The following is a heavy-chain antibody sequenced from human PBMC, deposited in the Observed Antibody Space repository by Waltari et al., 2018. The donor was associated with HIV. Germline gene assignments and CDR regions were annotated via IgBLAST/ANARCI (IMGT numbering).Heavy chain of an antibody. D-gene: IGHD3-10*01. CDR2: IYPGYSDT. J-gene: IGHJ4*02. CDR3: ARSMDYYGSGRAFDY. CDR1: GYSFTSYW. Sequence: EVQLVQSGAEVKKPGESLKISCKGSGYSFTSYWIGWVRQLTGKGLEWMGIIYPGYSDTRYSPSFQGQVTISADKSISIAYLQWSSLKASDTAMYYCARSMDYYGSGRAFDYWGQGTLVTVSS. V-gene: IGHV5-51*01.